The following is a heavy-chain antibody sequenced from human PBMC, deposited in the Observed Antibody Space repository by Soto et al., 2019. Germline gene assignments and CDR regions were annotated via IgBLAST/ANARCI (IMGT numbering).Heavy chain of an antibody. CDR1: GYSFTLYL. J-gene: IGHJ6*02. V-gene: IGHV5-51*01. CDR2: IYPGDSDT. D-gene: IGHD2-15*01. CDR3: ARRPVAATSYYYYGMDV. Sequence: GESLKISCNGSGYSFTLYLIGWVRQMPGKGLEWMGIIYPGDSDTRYSPSFQGQVTISADKSISTAYLQWSSLKASDTAMYYCARRPVAATSYYYYGMDVWGQGTTVTVS.